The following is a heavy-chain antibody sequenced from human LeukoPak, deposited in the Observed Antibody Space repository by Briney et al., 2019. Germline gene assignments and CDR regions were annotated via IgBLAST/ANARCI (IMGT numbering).Heavy chain of an antibody. CDR1: GGSFSGYY. D-gene: IGHD3-3*01. CDR2: INHSGST. Sequence: TSETLSLTCAVYGGSFSGYYWSWIRQPPGKGLEWIGEINHSGSTNYNPSLKSRVTISVDTSKNQFSLKLSSVTAADTAVYYCARGPPIRYDFWSGYYTPLYSFDYWGQGTLVTVSS. CDR3: ARGPPIRYDFWSGYYTPLYSFDY. V-gene: IGHV4-34*01. J-gene: IGHJ4*02.